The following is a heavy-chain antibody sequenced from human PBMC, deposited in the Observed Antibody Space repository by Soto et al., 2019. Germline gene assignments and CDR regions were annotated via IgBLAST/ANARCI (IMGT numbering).Heavy chain of an antibody. J-gene: IGHJ6*02. Sequence: SGPTLVNPTQTLTLTCTFSGFSLRTSGVGVGWIRQPPGKALEWLALIYWNDDKRYSPSLKSRLTITKDTSKNQVVLTMTNMDPVDTATYYCAHSLSPGRGHSYGASSGMDVWGQGTMVTVSS. CDR1: GFSLRTSGVG. D-gene: IGHD5-18*01. CDR3: AHSLSPGRGHSYGASSGMDV. V-gene: IGHV2-5*01. CDR2: IYWNDDK.